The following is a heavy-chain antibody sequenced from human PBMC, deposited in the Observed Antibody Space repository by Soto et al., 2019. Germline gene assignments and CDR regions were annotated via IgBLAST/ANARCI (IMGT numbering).Heavy chain of an antibody. CDR2: MNPNSGNT. D-gene: IGHD3-9*01. CDR3: ARGVPPYDILTGYYMPRAFDI. CDR1: GYTFTSYD. V-gene: IGHV1-8*01. Sequence: ASVKVSGKASGYTFTSYDINWVRQATGQGLERMGWMNPNSGNTGYAQKFQGRVTMTRNTSISTAYMELSSLRSEDTAVYYCARGVPPYDILTGYYMPRAFDIWGQGTMVTVSS. J-gene: IGHJ3*02.